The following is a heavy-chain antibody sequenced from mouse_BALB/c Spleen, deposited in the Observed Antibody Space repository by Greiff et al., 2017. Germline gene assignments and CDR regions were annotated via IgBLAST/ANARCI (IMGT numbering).Heavy chain of an antibody. CDR3: AREYGNYLDY. CDR2: INSNGGST. V-gene: IGHV5-6-3*01. D-gene: IGHD2-10*02. CDR1: GFTFSSYG. Sequence: EVKLMESGGGLVQPGGSLKLSCAASGFTFSSYGMSWVRQTPDKRLEWVATINSNGGSTYYPDSVKGRFTISRDNAKNTLYLQMSSLKAEATAMYYCAREYGNYLDYWGQGTTLTVSS. J-gene: IGHJ2*01.